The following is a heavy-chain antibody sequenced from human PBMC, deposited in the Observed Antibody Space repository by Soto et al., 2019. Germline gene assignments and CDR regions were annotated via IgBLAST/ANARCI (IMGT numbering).Heavy chain of an antibody. CDR2: IYYSGST. CDR1: GGSIISGGYY. J-gene: IGHJ5*02. CDR3: ARGVPAAILDDLNWFDP. D-gene: IGHD2-2*01. Sequence: PSETLSLTCIVSGGSIISGGYYWSWIRQHPGKGLEWIGYIYYSGSTYYNPSLKSRVTISVDTSKNQFSLKLSSVTAADTAVYYCARGVPAAILDDLNWFDPWGQGTLVTVSS. V-gene: IGHV4-31*03.